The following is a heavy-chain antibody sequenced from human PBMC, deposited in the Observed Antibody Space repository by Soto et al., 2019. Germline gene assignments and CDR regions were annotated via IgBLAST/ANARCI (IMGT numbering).Heavy chain of an antibody. CDR3: ARGPPLGWSGYVSY. Sequence: GGSLRLSCAASGFTFSSYGMHWVRQAPGKGLEWVAVIWYDGSNKYYADSVKGRFTISRDNSKNTLYLQMNSLRAEDTAVYYCARGPPLGWSGYVSYWGQGTLVTVSS. CDR1: GFTFSSYG. V-gene: IGHV3-33*01. CDR2: IWYDGSNK. J-gene: IGHJ4*02. D-gene: IGHD3-3*01.